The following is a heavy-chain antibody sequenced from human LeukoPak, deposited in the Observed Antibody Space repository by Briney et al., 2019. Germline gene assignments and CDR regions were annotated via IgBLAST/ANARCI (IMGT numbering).Heavy chain of an antibody. Sequence: GGSLRLSCAASGFTVSSNYMSWVRQTPGKGLEWVSVIYSGGSSYYADSVKGRFTISRDISKNTFYLQMNSLRAEDTAVYYCARDYGAWGQGTLVTVSP. CDR1: GFTVSSNY. D-gene: IGHD4/OR15-4a*01. V-gene: IGHV3-66*01. J-gene: IGHJ5*02. CDR2: IYSGGSS. CDR3: ARDYGA.